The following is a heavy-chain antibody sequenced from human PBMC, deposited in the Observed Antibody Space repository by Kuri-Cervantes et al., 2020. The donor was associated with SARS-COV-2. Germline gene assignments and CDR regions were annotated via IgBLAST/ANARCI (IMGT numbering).Heavy chain of an antibody. CDR3: ARKGVVVPTPVDYYYAMDV. CDR2: IGTNNGNK. J-gene: IGHJ6*02. Sequence: ASVKVSCKASGYTFTGYYMHWVRQAPGQGLEWMGWIGTNNGNKVYAQKFQGRVTMTTDTSTNTASMELTSLRSDDTAVYYCARKGVVVPTPVDYYYAMDVLGQGTTVTVSS. CDR1: GYTFTGYY. V-gene: IGHV1-18*04. D-gene: IGHD2-2*01.